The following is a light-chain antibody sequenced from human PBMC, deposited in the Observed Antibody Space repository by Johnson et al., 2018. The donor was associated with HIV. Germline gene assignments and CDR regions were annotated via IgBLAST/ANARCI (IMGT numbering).Light chain of an antibody. Sequence: QSVLTQPPSVSAAPGQKVTISCSGSSSNIGNNYVSWYQQLPGTAPKLLIYDNNKRPSGIPDRFSGSKSGTSATLGITGLQTGAEADYYCGTWASSLSAWGLYVFGTGTKVTVL. J-gene: IGLJ1*01. V-gene: IGLV1-51*01. CDR2: DNN. CDR3: GTWASSLSAWGLYV. CDR1: SSNIGNNY.